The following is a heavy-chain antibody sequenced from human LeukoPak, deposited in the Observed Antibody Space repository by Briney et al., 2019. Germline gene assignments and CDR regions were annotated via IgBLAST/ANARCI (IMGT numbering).Heavy chain of an antibody. Sequence: SETLSLTCTVSGASISSYYWSWIRQPPGKGLEWIGYIYYSGSTNYNPSLKSRVTISVDTSKNQFSLKLSSVTAADTAVYYCARVNVVAGTDYWGQGTLVTVSS. D-gene: IGHD6-19*01. V-gene: IGHV4-59*01. CDR2: IYYSGST. CDR3: ARVNVVAGTDY. CDR1: GASISSYY. J-gene: IGHJ4*02.